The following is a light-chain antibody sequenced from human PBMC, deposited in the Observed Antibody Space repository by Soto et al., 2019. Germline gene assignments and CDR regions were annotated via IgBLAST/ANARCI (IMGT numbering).Light chain of an antibody. Sequence: QSVLTQPPSVSGAPGQSVTISCTGSSSNIGARYDVHWYQHLPGTAPKLLIYGYNNRPAGIPDRFSGSKSGTSASLVITGLQAEDEADYYCQCFDRSLTCYVFGTGTQLTVL. CDR2: GYN. CDR3: QCFDRSLTCYV. CDR1: SSNIGARYD. V-gene: IGLV1-40*01. J-gene: IGLJ7*01.